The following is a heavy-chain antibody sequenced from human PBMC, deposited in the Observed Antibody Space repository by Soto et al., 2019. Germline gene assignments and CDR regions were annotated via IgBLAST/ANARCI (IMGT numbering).Heavy chain of an antibody. D-gene: IGHD3-16*01. Sequence: GGSLRLSCAASGFTFTNYAMTWVRQAPGKGLEWVSAISSGGGTTYYADSVKGRFTISRDNSKNTLSLQMNSLRAEDMALYYCVKCWGSYYYFDSWGQGTLVTVSS. CDR3: VKCWGSYYYFDS. V-gene: IGHV3-23*01. CDR1: GFTFTNYA. CDR2: ISSGGGTT. J-gene: IGHJ4*02.